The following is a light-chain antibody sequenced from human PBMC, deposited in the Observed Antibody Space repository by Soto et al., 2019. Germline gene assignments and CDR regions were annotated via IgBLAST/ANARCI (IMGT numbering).Light chain of an antibody. CDR2: DAS. CDR3: QQRRQWPPYT. J-gene: IGKJ2*01. CDR1: QSVSNS. Sequence: EIVLTQPPSTLSLSPGERATLSCRASQSVSNSLAWYQHKPGQHPRLLIFDASIRATDIPDRFSGSGSGTYLTLTIRSLEPADFEVSYCQQRRQWPPYTFGQGTKPEIK. V-gene: IGKV3-11*01.